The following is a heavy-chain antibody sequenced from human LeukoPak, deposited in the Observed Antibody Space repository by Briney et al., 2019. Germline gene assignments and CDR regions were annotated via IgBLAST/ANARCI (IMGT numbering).Heavy chain of an antibody. CDR3: ATGGARIAVAGPLNYFDY. CDR2: FDPEDCET. V-gene: IGHV1-24*01. Sequence: GASVKVSCKVSGYTLTELSMHWVRQAPGKGLEWMGGFDPEDCETIYAQKFQGRVTMTEDTSTDTAYMELSSLRSEDTAVYYCATGGARIAVAGPLNYFDYWGQGTLVTVSS. D-gene: IGHD6-19*01. CDR1: GYTLTELS. J-gene: IGHJ4*02.